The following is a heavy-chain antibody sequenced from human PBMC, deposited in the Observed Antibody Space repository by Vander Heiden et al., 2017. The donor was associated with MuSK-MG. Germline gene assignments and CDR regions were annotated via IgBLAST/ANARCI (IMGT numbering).Heavy chain of an antibody. CDR3: ARRYCSSTSCYEGWFDP. CDR1: GGTFSSYA. D-gene: IGHD2-2*01. CDR2: IIPIFGTA. V-gene: IGHV1-69*01. Sequence: QVQLVQSGSEVKKRGSSMKVSCKASGGTFSSYAISWVRQAPGQGLEWMGGIIPIFGTANYAQKFQGRVTITADESTSTAYMELSSLRSEDTAVYYCARRYCSSTSCYEGWFDPWCQGTLVTVSS. J-gene: IGHJ5*02.